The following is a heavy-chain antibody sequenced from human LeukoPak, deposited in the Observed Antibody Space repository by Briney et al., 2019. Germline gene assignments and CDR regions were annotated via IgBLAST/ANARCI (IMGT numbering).Heavy chain of an antibody. D-gene: IGHD5-12*01. CDR2: IYYSRST. Sequence: SETLSLTGTVSGGSISSGGYYWSWIRQHPGKGLKWIGYIYYSRSTYYNPSLKSRVTISVDTSKNQFSLKLSSVTAADTAVYYCAGLRGKPHAFDIWGQGTMVTVSS. CDR1: GGSISSGGYY. J-gene: IGHJ3*02. V-gene: IGHV4-31*03. CDR3: AGLRGKPHAFDI.